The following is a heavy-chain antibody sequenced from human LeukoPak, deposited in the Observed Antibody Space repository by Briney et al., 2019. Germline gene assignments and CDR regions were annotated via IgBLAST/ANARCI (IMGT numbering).Heavy chain of an antibody. CDR1: GFTFGNSW. D-gene: IGHD1-14*01. Sequence: HPGGSLRLSCAASGFTFGNSWVHWVRQAPGKGLVRVSLINADGSTTTYADSVKGRFTISRDNARNTVSLQMNSLTIEDTAVYYCVVVVEPPDSDGFDVWGQGTMITVSS. V-gene: IGHV3-74*01. CDR2: INADGSTT. J-gene: IGHJ3*01. CDR3: VVVVEPPDSDGFDV.